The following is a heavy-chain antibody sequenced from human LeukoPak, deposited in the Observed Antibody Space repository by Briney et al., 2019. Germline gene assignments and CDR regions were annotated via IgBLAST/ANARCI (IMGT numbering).Heavy chain of an antibody. V-gene: IGHV3-30*02. CDR1: GFPFSSYG. CDR3: ARGPLGYYDFWSGYYWNY. D-gene: IGHD3-3*01. Sequence: PGGSLRLSCAASGFPFSSYGMHWVRQAPGKGLEWVAFIRYDGSNKYYADSVKGRFTISRDNSKNTLYLQMNSLRAEDTAVYYCARGPLGYYDFWSGYYWNYRGQGTLVTVSS. CDR2: IRYDGSNK. J-gene: IGHJ4*02.